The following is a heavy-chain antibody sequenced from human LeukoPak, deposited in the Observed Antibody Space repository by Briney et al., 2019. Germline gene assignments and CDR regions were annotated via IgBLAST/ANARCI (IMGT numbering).Heavy chain of an antibody. CDR3: AREGTGESFSDWFDP. J-gene: IGHJ5*02. Sequence: SETLSLTCTVSGGSISSYYWSWIRQPPGKGLEWIGYIYYSGSTNYNPSLKSRVTISVDTSKNQFSLKLSSVTAADTAVYYCAREGTGESFSDWFDPWGQGTLVTVSS. V-gene: IGHV4-59*12. CDR1: GGSISSYY. D-gene: IGHD1-26*01. CDR2: IYYSGST.